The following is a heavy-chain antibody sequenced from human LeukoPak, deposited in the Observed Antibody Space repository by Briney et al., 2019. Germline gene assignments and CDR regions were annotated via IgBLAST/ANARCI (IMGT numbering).Heavy chain of an antibody. J-gene: IGHJ5*02. D-gene: IGHD2-2*01. CDR3: ARVARYCSSTSCYPFWFDP. CDR2: IYYSGST. Sequence: SETLSLTCTVSGGSISSGDYYWSWIRQPPGKGLEWIVYIYYSGSTYYNPSLKSRVTISVDTSKNQFSLKLSSVTAADTAVYYCARVARYCSSTSCYPFWFDPWGQGTLVTVSS. V-gene: IGHV4-30-4*08. CDR1: GGSISSGDYY.